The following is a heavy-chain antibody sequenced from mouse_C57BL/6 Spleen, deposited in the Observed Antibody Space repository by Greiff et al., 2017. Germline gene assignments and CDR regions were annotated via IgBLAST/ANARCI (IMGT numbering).Heavy chain of an antibody. CDR2: IWSGGST. Sequence: VKLVESGPGLVQPSQSLSITCTVSGFSLTSYGVHWVRQSPGKGLEWLGVIWSGGSTDYNAAFISRLSISKDNSKSQVFFKMNSLQADDTAIYYCARNGNYYGSSPWYFDVWGTGTTVTVSS. D-gene: IGHD1-1*01. V-gene: IGHV2-2*01. CDR1: GFSLTSYG. J-gene: IGHJ1*03. CDR3: ARNGNYYGSSPWYFDV.